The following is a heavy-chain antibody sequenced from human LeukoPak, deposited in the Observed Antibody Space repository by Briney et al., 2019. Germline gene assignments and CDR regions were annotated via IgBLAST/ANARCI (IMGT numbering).Heavy chain of an antibody. CDR2: ICGSGGST. CDR3: AKDLGYYYDSSGYYFDY. CDR1: GFTFSSYA. D-gene: IGHD3-22*01. J-gene: IGHJ4*02. Sequence: GGSLRLSCAASGFTFSSYAMSWVRQAPGKGLEWVSAICGSGGSTYYADSVKGRFTISRDNSKNTLYLQMNSLRAEDTAVYYCAKDLGYYYDSSGYYFDYWGQGTLVTVSS. V-gene: IGHV3-23*01.